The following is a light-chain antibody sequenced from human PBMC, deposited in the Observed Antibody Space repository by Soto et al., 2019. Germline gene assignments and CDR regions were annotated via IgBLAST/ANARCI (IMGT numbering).Light chain of an antibody. CDR1: QRVSSTY. CDR3: QQYLNSPWT. Sequence: EIVLTQSPGTLSLSPGERATLSCRASQRVSSTYLAWYQQKPGQAPRLLIYCASSRATGIPDRFSGSGSGTDFTLTISRLEPEDFAVYYCQQYLNSPWTFGQGTKVDIK. CDR2: CAS. V-gene: IGKV3-20*01. J-gene: IGKJ1*01.